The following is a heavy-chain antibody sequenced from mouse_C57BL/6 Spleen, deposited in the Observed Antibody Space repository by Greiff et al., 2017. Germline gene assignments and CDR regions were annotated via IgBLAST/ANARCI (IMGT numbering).Heavy chain of an antibody. Sequence: VKLMESGAELVRPGTSVKMSCKASGYTFTNYWIGWAKQRPGHGLEWIGDIYPGGGYTNYNEKFKGKATLTADKSSSTAYMQFSSLTSEDSAIYYCARSDGYYDAMDYWGQGTSVTVSS. CDR1: GYTFTNYW. D-gene: IGHD2-3*01. CDR3: ARSDGYYDAMDY. J-gene: IGHJ4*01. V-gene: IGHV1-63*01. CDR2: IYPGGGYT.